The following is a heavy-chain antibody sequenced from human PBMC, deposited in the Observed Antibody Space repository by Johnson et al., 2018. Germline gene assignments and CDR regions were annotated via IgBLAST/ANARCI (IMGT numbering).Heavy chain of an antibody. CDR1: GFTFDDYA. J-gene: IGHJ4*02. Sequence: VQLVESGGGLVQPGRYLRLSCAASGFTFDDYAMHWVRQAPGTGLEWVSGISWNSGSIGYADSVKGRFTISRDNAKNSLYLQMNSLRAEGTDLYYCAKDCNGGYAGPWWYFDYWGQGTLVTGS. CDR2: ISWNSGSI. CDR3: AKDCNGGYAGPWWYFDY. V-gene: IGHV3-9*01. D-gene: IGHD5-12*01.